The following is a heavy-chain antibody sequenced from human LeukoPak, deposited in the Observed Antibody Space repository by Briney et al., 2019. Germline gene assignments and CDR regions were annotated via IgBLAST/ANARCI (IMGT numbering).Heavy chain of an antibody. D-gene: IGHD1-1*01. CDR2: IYYSGST. CDR3: ATRPSGSDRFLPYFDY. J-gene: IGHJ4*02. CDR1: AGSVSRDSYY. V-gene: IGHV4-61*01. Sequence: PSETLSLTCTVSAGSVSRDSYYWSWIRQPPGKGLEWIGYIYYSGSTNYNPSLKSRVTISVDTSKNQVSLKLSSVTAADMAVYYCATRPSGSDRFLPYFDYWGQGTLVTVSS.